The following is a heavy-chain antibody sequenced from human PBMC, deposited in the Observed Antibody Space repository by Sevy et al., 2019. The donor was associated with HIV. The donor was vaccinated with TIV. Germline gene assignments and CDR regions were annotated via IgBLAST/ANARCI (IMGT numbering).Heavy chain of an antibody. Sequence: GGSLRLSCAASGFTFSNFWMSWVRQAPGKGLEFVANIKQDGSENFYAESVKGRFTISRDNAKNSLFLQMNNLRVEETDVYYGERDHPSTAPFDYWGQGTLVTVSS. CDR3: ERDHPSTAPFDY. D-gene: IGHD2-21*02. V-gene: IGHV3-7*03. CDR2: IKQDGSEN. J-gene: IGHJ4*02. CDR1: GFTFSNFW.